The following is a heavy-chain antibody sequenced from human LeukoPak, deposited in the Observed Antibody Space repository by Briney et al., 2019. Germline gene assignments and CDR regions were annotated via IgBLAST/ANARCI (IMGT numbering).Heavy chain of an antibody. CDR1: GFTFRSYS. V-gene: IGHV3-21*01. J-gene: IGHJ4*02. CDR2: IDPSSTYI. Sequence: PGGSLRLSCAASGFTFRSYSMNWVRQAPGKGLEWVSAIDPSSTYIYYADSVKGRFTISRDNAENSLYLQMNSLRVEDTAVYYCARDGGATLVRGVITFDYWGQGTLVTVSS. CDR3: ARDGGATLVRGVITFDY. D-gene: IGHD3-10*01.